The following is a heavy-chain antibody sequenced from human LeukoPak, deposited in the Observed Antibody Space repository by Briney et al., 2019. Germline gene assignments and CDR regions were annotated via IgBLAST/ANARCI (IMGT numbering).Heavy chain of an antibody. J-gene: IGHJ4*02. CDR2: INSDGSWT. Sequence: GGSLRLSCAASGNYWMHWVRQVPGKGLVWVSHINSDGSWTSYADSVKGRFTISKDNAKNTVYLQMNSLRAEDTAVYYCARTRRDGYMSYWGQGTLVTVSS. CDR3: ARTRRDGYMSY. D-gene: IGHD5-24*01. V-gene: IGHV3-74*01. CDR1: GNYW.